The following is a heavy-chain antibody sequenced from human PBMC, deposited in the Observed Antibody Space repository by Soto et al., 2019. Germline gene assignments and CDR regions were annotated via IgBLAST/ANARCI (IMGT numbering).Heavy chain of an antibody. J-gene: IGHJ6*02. CDR2: IIPIFGTA. D-gene: IGHD4-4*01. CDR1: GGTFSSYA. Sequence: QVQLVQSGAEVKKPGSSVKVSCKASGGTFSSYAISWVRQAPGQGLEWMGGIIPIFGTANYAQKFQGRVTITADECTSTAYLELSSLRSEDTAVYYCARVPYSKPFSAFNGMDVWGQGTTVTVSS. V-gene: IGHV1-69*01. CDR3: ARVPYSKPFSAFNGMDV.